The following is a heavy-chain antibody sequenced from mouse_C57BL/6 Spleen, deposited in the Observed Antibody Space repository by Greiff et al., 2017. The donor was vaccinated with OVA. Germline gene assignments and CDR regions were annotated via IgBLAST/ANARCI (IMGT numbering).Heavy chain of an antibody. CDR2: INPGSGGT. D-gene: IGHD1-1*01. CDR3: ARSGITTAFDY. V-gene: IGHV1-54*01. J-gene: IGHJ2*01. Sequence: VKLMESGAELVRPGTSVKVSCKASGYAFTNYLIEWVKQRPGQGLEWIGVINPGSGGTNYNEKFKGKATLTADKSSSTAYMQLSSLTSEDSAVYFCARSGITTAFDYWGQGTTLTVSS. CDR1: GYAFTNYL.